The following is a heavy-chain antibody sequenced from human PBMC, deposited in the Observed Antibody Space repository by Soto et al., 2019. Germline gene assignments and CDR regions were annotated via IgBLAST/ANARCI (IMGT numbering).Heavy chain of an antibody. CDR1: GFTFSSYA. CDR2: ISYDGSNK. D-gene: IGHD1-26*01. Sequence: QVQLVESGGGVVQPGRSLRLSCAASGFTFSSYAMHWVRQAPGKGLEWVAVISYDGSNKYYADSVKGRFTISRDNSKNTLYLQMNSLRAEDTAVYYCAGDRGSYYSLDYWGQGTLVTVSS. CDR3: AGDRGSYYSLDY. V-gene: IGHV3-30-3*01. J-gene: IGHJ4*02.